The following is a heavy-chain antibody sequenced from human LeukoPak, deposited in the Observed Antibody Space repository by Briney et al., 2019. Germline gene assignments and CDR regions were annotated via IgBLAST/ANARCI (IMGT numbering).Heavy chain of an antibody. CDR1: GFTVSSNY. V-gene: IGHV3-53*01. CDR2: IYSGGST. Sequence: GGSLRLPCAASGFTVSSNYMSWVRQAPGKGLEWVSVIYSGGSTYYADSVKGRFTISRDNSKNTLYLQMNSLRAEDTAVYYCARDYPNSGYDKALDYWGQGTLVTVSS. D-gene: IGHD5-12*01. CDR3: ARDYPNSGYDKALDY. J-gene: IGHJ4*02.